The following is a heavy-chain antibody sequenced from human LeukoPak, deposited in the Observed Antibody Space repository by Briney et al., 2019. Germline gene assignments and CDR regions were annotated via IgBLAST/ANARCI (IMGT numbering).Heavy chain of an antibody. CDR2: ISSSGSTI. J-gene: IGHJ5*02. Sequence: GRSLRLSCAASGFTFSSYDMNWVRQAPGKGLEWVSYISSSGSTIYYADSVKGRFTISRDNAKNSLYLQMNSLRAEDTAVYFCARDLYVGSGRNYIAHWGQGTLVTVSS. CDR1: GFTFSSYD. D-gene: IGHD3-10*01. V-gene: IGHV3-48*03. CDR3: ARDLYVGSGRNYIAH.